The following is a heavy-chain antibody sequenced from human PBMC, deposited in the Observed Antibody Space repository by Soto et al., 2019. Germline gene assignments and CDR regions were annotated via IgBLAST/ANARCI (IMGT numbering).Heavy chain of an antibody. CDR3: ARDFGDSRGSYYYYGMDV. J-gene: IGHJ6*02. V-gene: IGHV3-21*02. D-gene: IGHD2-21*02. CDR2: ISSTSTYI. Sequence: EVQLVESGGGLVKPGGSLRLACAASGFTFNTYSMNWVHQAPGKGLEWVSCISSTSTYIYYADSVKGRFTISRDNAKNLLYLQMNSLRAEDTAVYYCARDFGDSRGSYYYYGMDVWGQGTTVTVSS. CDR1: GFTFNTYS.